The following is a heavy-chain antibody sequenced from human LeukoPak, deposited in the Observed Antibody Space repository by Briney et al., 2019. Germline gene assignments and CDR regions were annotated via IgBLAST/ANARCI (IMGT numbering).Heavy chain of an antibody. CDR3: ARGGRITIFGVVIIGYYYMDV. D-gene: IGHD3-3*01. CDR1: GYTFTGYY. Sequence: ASVKVSCKASGYTFTGYYMHWVRQAPGQGLEWMGWINPNSGGTNYAQKFQGRVTMTRDMSTSTVYMELSSLRPEDTAVYYCARGGRITIFGVVIIGYYYMDVWGKGTTVTVSS. J-gene: IGHJ6*03. V-gene: IGHV1-2*02. CDR2: INPNSGGT.